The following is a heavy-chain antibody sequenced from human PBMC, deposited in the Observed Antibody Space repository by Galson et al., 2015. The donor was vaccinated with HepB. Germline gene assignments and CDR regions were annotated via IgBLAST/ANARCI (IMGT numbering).Heavy chain of an antibody. V-gene: IGHV3-74*01. CDR1: GFTFSSYW. D-gene: IGHD3-10*01. Sequence: SPRLSCAASGFTFSSYWMHWVRQAPGKGLVWVSRINSDGSSTSYADSVKGRFTISRDNTKNTLYLQMNSLRAEDTAVYYCARGIWFGELNYYYYGMDVWGQGTTVTVSS. CDR3: ARGIWFGELNYYYYGMDV. J-gene: IGHJ6*02. CDR2: INSDGSST.